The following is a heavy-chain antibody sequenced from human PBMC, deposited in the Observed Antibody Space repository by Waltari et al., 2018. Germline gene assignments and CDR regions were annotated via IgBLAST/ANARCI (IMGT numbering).Heavy chain of an antibody. CDR1: GFTFGDYE. Sequence: EVQLVESGGGLVQPGRSLRLSCTTSGFTFGDYEMTWVRQAPGKGLEWVGFIRSKAYGGTTEYAASVKGRFTISRDDSKSIAYLQMNSLKTEDTAVYYCTRIRITIFGVVKIGDYWGQGTLVTVSS. J-gene: IGHJ4*02. CDR3: TRIRITIFGVVKIGDY. V-gene: IGHV3-49*04. D-gene: IGHD3-3*01. CDR2: IRSKAYGGTT.